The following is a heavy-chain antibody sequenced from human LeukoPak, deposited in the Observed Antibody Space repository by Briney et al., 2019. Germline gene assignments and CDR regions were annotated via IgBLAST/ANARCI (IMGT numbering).Heavy chain of an antibody. CDR2: ISYDGSNK. D-gene: IGHD3-22*01. CDR1: GFTFSSYG. Sequence: GGSLRVSCAASGFTFSSYGMHWVRQAPRKGLEWVAVISYDGSNKYYADSVKGRFTISRDNSKNTLYLQMSSLRAEDTAVYYCAKDYYDSSASLELYYYYYGVDVWGQGTTVTVSS. J-gene: IGHJ6*02. CDR3: AKDYYDSSASLELYYYYYGVDV. V-gene: IGHV3-30*18.